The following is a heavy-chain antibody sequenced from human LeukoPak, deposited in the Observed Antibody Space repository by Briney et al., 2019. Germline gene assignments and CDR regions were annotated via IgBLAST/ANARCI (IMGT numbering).Heavy chain of an antibody. CDR2: IYYSGST. Sequence: SETLSLTCTVSGGSISSSSYYWGLIRQPPGKGLEWIGSIYYSGSTYYNPSLKSRVTISVDTSKNQFSLKLSSVTAADTAVYYCARHGGYNWNYVPFADWFDPWGQGTLVTVSS. D-gene: IGHD1-7*01. J-gene: IGHJ5*02. V-gene: IGHV4-39*01. CDR3: ARHGGYNWNYVPFADWFDP. CDR1: GGSISSSSYY.